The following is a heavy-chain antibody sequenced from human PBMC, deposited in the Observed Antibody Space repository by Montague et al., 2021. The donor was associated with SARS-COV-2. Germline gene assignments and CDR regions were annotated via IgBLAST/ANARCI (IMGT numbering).Heavy chain of an antibody. CDR3: ARQGDQLRFEYWFDP. D-gene: IGHD2-2*01. J-gene: IGHJ5*02. CDR1: GGSINSSSYY. CDR2: IYFSGST. V-gene: IGHV4-39*01. Sequence: SETLSLTCNVSGGSINSSSYYWGWIRQPPGKGLEWIGSIYFSGSTYFNPSLKSRVTISVDTSKNQFSLKLSSVTAADTAVYFCARQGDQLRFEYWFDPWGQGTLVTVSS.